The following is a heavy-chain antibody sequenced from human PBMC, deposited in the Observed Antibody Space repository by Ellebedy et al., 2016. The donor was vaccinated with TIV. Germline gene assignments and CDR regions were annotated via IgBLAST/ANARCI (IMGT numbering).Heavy chain of an antibody. V-gene: IGHV3-30*01. CDR1: GFTFSIYT. Sequence: PGGSLRLSCAASGFTFSIYTLHWVRQAPGKGLEWVAVISYDGSNKYSADSVKGRFAISRDNSKNTLYLQMNSLRAEDTAVYYCARDGRLMAADYYFDYWGQGTLVTVSS. CDR2: ISYDGSNK. D-gene: IGHD5-24*01. CDR3: ARDGRLMAADYYFDY. J-gene: IGHJ4*02.